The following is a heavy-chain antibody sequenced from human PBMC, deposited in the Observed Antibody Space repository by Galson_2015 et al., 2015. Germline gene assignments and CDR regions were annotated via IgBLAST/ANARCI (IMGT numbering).Heavy chain of an antibody. CDR2: IIPIFGTA. CDR3: ARDSPGDNNYYGSGSYYHGGAE. J-gene: IGHJ4*02. Sequence: SVKVSCKASGGTFSSYAISWVRQAPGQGLEWMGGIIPIFGTANYAQKFQGRVTITADESTSTAYMELSSLRSEDTAVYYCARDSPGDNNYYGSGSYYHGGAEWGQGTLVTVSS. D-gene: IGHD3-10*01. V-gene: IGHV1-69*13. CDR1: GGTFSSYA.